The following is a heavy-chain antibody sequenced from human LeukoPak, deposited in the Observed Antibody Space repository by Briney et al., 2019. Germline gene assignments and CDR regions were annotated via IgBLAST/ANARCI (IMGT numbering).Heavy chain of an antibody. Sequence: PGGSLRLSCAAPGFTFSSYAMSWARQAPGKGLEWVSIISDNGGVTFYADSVKGRFTISRENSKNTLYLQMTSLRAEDTAMYYCAKDFIAMVGYMDVWGKGTTVTVSS. CDR1: GFTFSSYA. D-gene: IGHD6-19*01. J-gene: IGHJ6*03. CDR2: ISDNGGVT. V-gene: IGHV3-23*01. CDR3: AKDFIAMVGYMDV.